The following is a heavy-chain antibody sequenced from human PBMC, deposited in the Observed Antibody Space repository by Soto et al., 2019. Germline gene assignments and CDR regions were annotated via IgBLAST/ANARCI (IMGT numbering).Heavy chain of an antibody. CDR2: INPNSGGT. CDR3: ARGGSLWFGELSAYCYGMDV. D-gene: IGHD3-10*01. V-gene: IGHV1-2*04. Sequence: QVQLVQSGAEVKKPGASVKVSCKASGYTFTGYYMHWVRQAPGQGLEWMGWINPNSGGTNYAQKFQGWVTMTRDTSISAACMELRRLRSDDTAVYYCARGGSLWFGELSAYCYGMDVWGQGTTVTVSS. CDR1: GYTFTGYY. J-gene: IGHJ6*02.